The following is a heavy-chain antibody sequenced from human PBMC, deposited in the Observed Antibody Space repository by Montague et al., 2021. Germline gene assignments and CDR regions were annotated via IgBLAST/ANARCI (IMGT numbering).Heavy chain of an antibody. D-gene: IGHD1-26*01. CDR2: IYHGTT. V-gene: IGHV4-4*02. CDR1: GDSISSKYF. Sequence: SETLSLTCTVSGDSISSKYFWSWVRQPLGKGLEWIGDIYHGTTSYSPSLKGRLTVSMDTSKNQSSLKLSSVTAADTAIYYCAVGSESAWELLHHWGQGILVTVSS. CDR3: AVGSESAWELLHH. J-gene: IGHJ5*02.